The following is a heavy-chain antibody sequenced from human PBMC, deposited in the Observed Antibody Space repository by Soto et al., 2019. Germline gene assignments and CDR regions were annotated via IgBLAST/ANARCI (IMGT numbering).Heavy chain of an antibody. J-gene: IGHJ4*02. V-gene: IGHV4-59*01. Sequence: QVQLQESGPGLVKPSETLSLTCTVSGGSISSYYWSWIRQPPGKGLEWIVYIYYSGSTNYNPSLKSRVTISADTSKNQFSLKLSSVTAADTAVYYCARVKHSSSWYVYYFDYWGQGTLVTVSS. D-gene: IGHD6-13*01. CDR1: GGSISSYY. CDR3: ARVKHSSSWYVYYFDY. CDR2: IYYSGST.